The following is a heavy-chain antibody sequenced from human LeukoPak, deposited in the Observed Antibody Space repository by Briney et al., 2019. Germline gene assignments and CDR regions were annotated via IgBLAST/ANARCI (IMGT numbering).Heavy chain of an antibody. V-gene: IGHV4-34*01. D-gene: IGHD3-22*01. CDR2: INHSGST. J-gene: IGHJ4*02. Sequence: PSETLSLTCAVYGGSFSGYYWSWIRQPPGKRLEWIGEINHSGSTNYNPSLKSRVTISVDTSKNQFSLKLSSVTAADTAVYYCARHTYYYDSSVGYYFDYWGQGTLVTVSS. CDR1: GGSFSGYY. CDR3: ARHTYYYDSSVGYYFDY.